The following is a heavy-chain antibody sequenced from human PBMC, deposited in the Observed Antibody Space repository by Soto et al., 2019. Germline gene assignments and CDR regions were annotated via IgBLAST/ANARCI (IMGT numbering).Heavy chain of an antibody. CDR1: GFIFRDAW. V-gene: IGHV3-15*05. Sequence: EVQLEESGGGWAKPGGSIRLSCAASGFIFRDAWISWVRPAPGKGLEWIGRVKSKSEGGTTDYAALVKGRFTVSRDDSINTVSLQMDSLKMEDTAVYFCVAGSPFEYWGQGTLVTVSS. CDR2: VKSKSEGGTT. CDR3: VAGSPFEY. J-gene: IGHJ4*02. D-gene: IGHD2-21*01.